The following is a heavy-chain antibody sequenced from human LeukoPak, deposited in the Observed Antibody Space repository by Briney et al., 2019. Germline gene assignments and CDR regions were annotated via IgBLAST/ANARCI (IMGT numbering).Heavy chain of an antibody. D-gene: IGHD7-27*01. V-gene: IGHV1-18*01. CDR2: ISAYNGNT. J-gene: IGHJ3*02. CDR1: GYTFTSYG. CDR3: ARPLTGEKEDAFDI. Sequence: ASVKVSCKASGYTFTSYGISWVRQAPGQGLEWMGWISAYNGNTNYAQKLQGRVTMTTDTSTSTAYMELRSLRSDDTAVYYCARPLTGEKEDAFDIWGQGTMVTVSS.